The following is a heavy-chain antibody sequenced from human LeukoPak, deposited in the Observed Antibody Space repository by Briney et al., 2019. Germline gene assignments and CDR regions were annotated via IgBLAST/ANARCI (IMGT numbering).Heavy chain of an antibody. CDR2: INPSGGST. CDR3: ARDNVAYYDSSGYYAPGDY. D-gene: IGHD3-22*01. J-gene: IGHJ4*02. Sequence: ASVKVSCKASGYTFTSYYMYWVRQAPGQGLEWMGIINPSGGSTSYAQKFQGRVTMTRDMSTSTVYMELSSLISEDTAVYYCARDNVAYYDSSGYYAPGDYWGQGTLVTVSS. V-gene: IGHV1-46*01. CDR1: GYTFTSYY.